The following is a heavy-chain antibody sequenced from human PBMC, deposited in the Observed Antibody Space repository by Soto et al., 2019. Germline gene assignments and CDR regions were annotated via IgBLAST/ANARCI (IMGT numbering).Heavy chain of an antibody. D-gene: IGHD6-13*01. CDR2: INSDGSST. CDR3: AREETGTKTDY. CDR1: GFTFSSYW. J-gene: IGHJ4*02. V-gene: IGHV3-74*01. Sequence: GGSLRLSCAASGFTFSSYWMHWVRQAPGKGLVWVSRINSDGSSTTYADSVKGRFTISRDNAKNSLYLQMNSPRAEDTAGYYCAREETGTKTDYWSQGTLVTVSS.